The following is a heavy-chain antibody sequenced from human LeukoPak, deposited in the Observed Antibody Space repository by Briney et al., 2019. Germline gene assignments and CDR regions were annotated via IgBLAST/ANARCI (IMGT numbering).Heavy chain of an antibody. CDR1: GSSINNYY. Sequence: SETLSLTCTVSGSSINNYYWSWIRQPAGKGLEWIGRIYTRGSTNYNPSLKSRVTMSVDTSKNQFSLKLSSVTAADTAVYYCARGRYCSADICSGGDAFDIWGQGTMVSVSS. J-gene: IGHJ3*02. CDR2: IYTRGST. D-gene: IGHD2-15*01. CDR3: ARGRYCSADICSGGDAFDI. V-gene: IGHV4-4*07.